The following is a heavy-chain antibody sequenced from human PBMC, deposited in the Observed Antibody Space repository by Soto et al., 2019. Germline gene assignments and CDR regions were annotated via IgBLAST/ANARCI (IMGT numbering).Heavy chain of an antibody. Sequence: ASVKVSCKASGYTFTSYAMHWVRQAPGQRLVLMGWISAYNGNTNYAQKLQGRVTMTTDTSTSTAYMELRSLRSDDTAVYYCARDNGYESDYWGQGTLVTVSS. D-gene: IGHD5-12*01. CDR3: ARDNGYESDY. V-gene: IGHV1-18*01. CDR2: ISAYNGNT. CDR1: GYTFTSYA. J-gene: IGHJ4*02.